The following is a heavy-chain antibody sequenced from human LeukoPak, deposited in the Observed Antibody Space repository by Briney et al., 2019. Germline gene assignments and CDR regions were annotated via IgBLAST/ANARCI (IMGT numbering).Heavy chain of an antibody. Sequence: PSETLSLTCTVSGGSISSGGYYWSWIRQPPGKGLEWIGYIYHSGSTYYNPSLKSRVTISVDRSKNQFSLKLSSVTAADTAVYYCARTTVVATIGWFDPWGQGTLVTVSS. D-gene: IGHD5-12*01. CDR2: IYHSGST. CDR1: GGSISSGGYY. V-gene: IGHV4-30-2*01. J-gene: IGHJ5*02. CDR3: ARTTVVATIGWFDP.